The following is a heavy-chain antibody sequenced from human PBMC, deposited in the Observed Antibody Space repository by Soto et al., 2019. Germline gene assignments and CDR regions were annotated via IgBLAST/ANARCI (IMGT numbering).Heavy chain of an antibody. D-gene: IGHD3-10*01. J-gene: IGHJ6*02. V-gene: IGHV1-18*04. CDR2: ISAYNGNT. CDR3: ARERLLWFGELALGTDV. Sequence: GASVKVSCKASGYTFTSYGISWVRQAPGQGLEWMGWISAYNGNTNYAQKLQGRVTMTTDTSTSTAYMELRSLRSDDTAVYYCARERLLWFGELALGTDVWGQGTTVTVSS. CDR1: GYTFTSYG.